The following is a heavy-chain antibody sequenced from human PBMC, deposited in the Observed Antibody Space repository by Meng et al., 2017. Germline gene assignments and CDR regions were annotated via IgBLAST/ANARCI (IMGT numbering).Heavy chain of an antibody. J-gene: IGHJ4*02. CDR3: ARGRSIAAAHY. V-gene: IGHV3-30*04. CDR2: ISYDVSNK. D-gene: IGHD6-13*01. Sequence: GESLKISCAASGFTFSSYAMHWVRQAPGKGLEWVAVISYDVSNKYYADSVKGRFTISRDNSKNTLYLQMNSLRAEDTAVYYCARGRSIAAAHYWGQGTLVTVSS. CDR1: GFTFSSYA.